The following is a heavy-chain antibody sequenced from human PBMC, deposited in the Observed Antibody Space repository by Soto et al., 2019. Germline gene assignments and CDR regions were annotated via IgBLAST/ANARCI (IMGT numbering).Heavy chain of an antibody. Sequence: GGSLRLSCAASGFTFRTYAMSWVRQTPGRGLEWVSATDTSGGSTYYADSVKGRFTVSRDNSRNTLHLQMNGLRAEDTAVYYCAKDQAEGGFTYGFFYYYGLEVWGQGTTVTVSS. D-gene: IGHD5-18*01. V-gene: IGHV3-23*01. CDR2: TDTSGGST. CDR3: AKDQAEGGFTYGFFYYYGLEV. CDR1: GFTFRTYA. J-gene: IGHJ6*02.